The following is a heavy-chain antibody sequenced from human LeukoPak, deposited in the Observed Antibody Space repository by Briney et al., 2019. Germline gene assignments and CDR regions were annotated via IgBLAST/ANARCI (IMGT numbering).Heavy chain of an antibody. D-gene: IGHD5-12*01. CDR3: ATALGANIVATILLDY. CDR2: ISSSSSTI. V-gene: IGHV3-48*02. J-gene: IGHJ4*02. CDR1: GFTFSSYS. Sequence: PGGSLRLSGAASGFTFSSYSMNWVRQAPGKGLDWVSYISSSSSTIYYADSVKGRFTISRDNAKNSLYLQMNSLRDEDTAVYYCATALGANIVATILLDYWGQGTLVTVSS.